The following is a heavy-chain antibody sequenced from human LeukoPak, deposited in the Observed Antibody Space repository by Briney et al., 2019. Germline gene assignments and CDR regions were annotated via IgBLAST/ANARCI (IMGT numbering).Heavy chain of an antibody. CDR2: ISGSGGST. Sequence: GGSLRLSCAASGFTFSSYAMSWVRQAPGKGLEWVSAISGSGGSTYYADSVKGRFTISRDNSKNTLYLQMNSLRAEDTAVYYCARDGIVRGVIIELFDYWGQGTLVTVSS. CDR3: ARDGIVRGVIIELFDY. D-gene: IGHD3-10*01. CDR1: GFTFSSYA. J-gene: IGHJ4*02. V-gene: IGHV3-23*01.